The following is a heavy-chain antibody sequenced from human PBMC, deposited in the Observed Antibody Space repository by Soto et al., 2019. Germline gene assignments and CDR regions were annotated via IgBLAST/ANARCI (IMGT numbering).Heavy chain of an antibody. J-gene: IGHJ6*03. CDR3: ARIPPTSVVGPAGGYMDV. CDR1: GYTFTGYD. V-gene: IGHV1-18*04. D-gene: IGHD2-2*01. CDR2: ISPYNGST. Sequence: QVQLVQSGAEVKKPGASVKVSCKASGYTFTGYDMHWVRQAPGQGLEWMGWISPYNGSTNYAQKLQGRVTMTTDTAPSTAYMELRGLRYDDTAGYYCARIPPTSVVGPAGGYMDVWGKGTTVTVSS.